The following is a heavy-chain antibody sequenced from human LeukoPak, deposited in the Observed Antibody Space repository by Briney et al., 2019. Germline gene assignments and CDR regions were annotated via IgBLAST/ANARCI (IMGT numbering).Heavy chain of an antibody. V-gene: IGHV3-23*01. CDR2: VSGGGGST. Sequence: PGGSLRLSCAASGFTFSNYAMSWVRQAPGKGLEWVSAVSGGGGSTYYADSVKGRLTISRDNSKNTLYLQMNSLRAEDPGVYYCAKDFTGCGSYWFDYWGQGTLVTVSS. D-gene: IGHD1-26*01. J-gene: IGHJ4*02. CDR1: GFTFSNYA. CDR3: AKDFTGCGSYWFDY.